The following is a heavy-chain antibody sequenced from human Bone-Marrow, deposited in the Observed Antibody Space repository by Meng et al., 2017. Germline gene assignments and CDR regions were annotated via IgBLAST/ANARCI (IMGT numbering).Heavy chain of an antibody. CDR1: GYSFTGDS. V-gene: IGHV1-2*02. J-gene: IGHJ5*02. CDR2: INPNSGGT. CDR3: ASGLSSPGISVARITTWFDP. D-gene: IGHD6-19*01. Sequence: QGQVGTDGADGKTPAPSVQLISKSSGYSFTGDSRRRVRQAPGQGLEWMGWINPNSGGTNYAQKVQGRVTMTRDTSISTAYMELSRLRSDDTAVYYCASGLSSPGISVARITTWFDPWGQGTLVTVSS.